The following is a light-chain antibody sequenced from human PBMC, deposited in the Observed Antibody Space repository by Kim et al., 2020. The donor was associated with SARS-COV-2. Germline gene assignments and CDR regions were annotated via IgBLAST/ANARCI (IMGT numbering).Light chain of an antibody. CDR2: QNY. CDR3: QAWDSSTWV. Sequence: SYELTQPPSVSVSPGLTASITCSGDQLGDKFVSWYQQKPGQSPVLVIYQNYKRPSGIPERFSGSNSGNTATLTIRGTQARDEADYYCQAWDSSTWVFGGGTQLTVL. J-gene: IGLJ3*02. V-gene: IGLV3-1*01. CDR1: QLGDKF.